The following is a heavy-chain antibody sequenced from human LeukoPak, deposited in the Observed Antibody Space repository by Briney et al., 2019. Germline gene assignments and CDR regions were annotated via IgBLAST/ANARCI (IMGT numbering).Heavy chain of an antibody. CDR1: GFTFSSYS. V-gene: IGHV3-21*01. D-gene: IGHD4-23*01. Sequence: PGGSLRLSCAASGFTFSSYSMNWVRQAPGKGLEWVSSISSSSSYLYYADSVKGRFTISRDNAKNSLYLQMNSLRAEDTAVYYCARVVNNYFDYWGQGTLVTVSS. J-gene: IGHJ4*02. CDR2: ISSSSSYL. CDR3: ARVVNNYFDY.